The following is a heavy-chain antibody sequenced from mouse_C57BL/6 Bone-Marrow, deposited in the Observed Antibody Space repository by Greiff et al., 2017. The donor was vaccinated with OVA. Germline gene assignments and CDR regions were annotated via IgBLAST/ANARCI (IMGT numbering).Heavy chain of an antibody. V-gene: IGHV1-59*01. CDR1: GYTFTSYW. D-gene: IGHD1-1*01. CDR2: IDPSDSYT. J-gene: IGHJ1*03. Sequence: VQLQQPGAELVRPGTSVTLSCKASGYTFTSYWMHWVQQRPGQGLEWIGEIDPSDSYTNYNQKFKGKATLTVDTSSSTAYMQLSSLTSEDSAVYYCAREAHYYGSSYVRYFDGWGTGTTVTVSS. CDR3: AREAHYYGSSYVRYFDG.